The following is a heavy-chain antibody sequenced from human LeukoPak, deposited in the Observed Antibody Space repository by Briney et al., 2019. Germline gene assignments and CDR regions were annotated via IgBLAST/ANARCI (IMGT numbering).Heavy chain of an antibody. J-gene: IGHJ4*02. Sequence: SETLSLTCTVSGGSISSYYWSWIRQPPGKGLEWMGDIYHSTSTNYNPSLKSRVTISVDTSKNQFSLKLSSVTAADTAVYYCARHSAGIAVAGTNYWGQGTLVAVSS. CDR2: IYHSTST. CDR1: GGSISSYY. CDR3: ARHSAGIAVAGTNY. D-gene: IGHD6-19*01. V-gene: IGHV4-59*08.